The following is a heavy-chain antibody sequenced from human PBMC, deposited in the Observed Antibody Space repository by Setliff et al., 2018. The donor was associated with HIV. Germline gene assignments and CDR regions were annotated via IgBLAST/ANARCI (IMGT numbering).Heavy chain of an antibody. D-gene: IGHD1-26*01. CDR1: GFTFSSYG. CDR2: IRYDGSNK. J-gene: IGHJ4*02. Sequence: GGSLRLSCAASGFTFSSYGMHWVRQAPGKGLEWVAFIRYDGSNKYYADSVKGRFTISRDNSKSVAYLQMNSLQTEDTAVYYCSRWGGRQVGAPDYWGQGTLVTVSS. CDR3: SRWGGRQVGAPDY. V-gene: IGHV3-30*02.